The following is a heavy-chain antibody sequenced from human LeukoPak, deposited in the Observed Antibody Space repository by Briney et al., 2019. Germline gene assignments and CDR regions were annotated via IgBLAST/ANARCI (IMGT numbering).Heavy chain of an antibody. V-gene: IGHV4-38-2*02. CDR2: IYHSGST. D-gene: IGHD6-19*01. CDR1: GYSISSGYY. CDR3: ARVPLLGIAVAGSYYYYYYMDV. Sequence: SETRSLTCTVSGYSISSGYYWGWIRQPPGKGLEWIGSIYHSGSTYYNPSLKSRVTISVDTSKNQFSLKLSSVIAADTAVYYCARVPLLGIAVAGSYYYYYYMDVWGKGTTVTVSS. J-gene: IGHJ6*03.